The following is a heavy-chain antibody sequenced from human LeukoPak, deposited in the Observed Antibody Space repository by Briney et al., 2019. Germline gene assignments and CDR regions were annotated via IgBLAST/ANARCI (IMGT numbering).Heavy chain of an antibody. CDR2: ISSSSSAI. CDR1: GFTFSSYS. D-gene: IGHD6-19*01. V-gene: IGHV3-48*01. J-gene: IGHJ4*02. Sequence: GGSLRLSCAASGFTFSSYSMNWVRQAPGKGLEWISYISSSSSAIYYADSVKGRFTISRDNAKNSLYLQMNSLRAEDTAVYYCARYATVAAHRDFDYWGQGTLVTVSS. CDR3: ARYATVAAHRDFDY.